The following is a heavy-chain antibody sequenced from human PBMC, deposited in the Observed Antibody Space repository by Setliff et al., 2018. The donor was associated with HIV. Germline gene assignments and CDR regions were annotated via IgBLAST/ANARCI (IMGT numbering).Heavy chain of an antibody. CDR1: GGSISNFY. J-gene: IGHJ4*02. D-gene: IGHD3-22*01. CDR2: IYSTGGT. V-gene: IGHV4-4*07. Sequence: SETLSLTCSVSGGSISNFYWSWIRQPPGKGLEWVGHIYSTGGTNYNPSLKSRVTLSADTSKNQLSLSLTFVTAADTAVYYCARVRLTMIMMVDYFNQWGQGTLVTVSS. CDR3: ARVRLTMIMMVDYFNQ.